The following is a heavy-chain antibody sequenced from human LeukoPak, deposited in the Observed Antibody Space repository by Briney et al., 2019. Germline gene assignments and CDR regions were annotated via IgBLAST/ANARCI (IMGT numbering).Heavy chain of an antibody. Sequence: TGGSLRLSCADSGFTFSSYWMHWVRQAPGKGLVWISRINSDGSTTNYADSVKGRFTISRDNAKNTLYLQMNSLRAGDTAMYYCARGSAVTGVHWGQGTLVTVSS. J-gene: IGHJ4*02. CDR2: INSDGSTT. CDR3: ARGSAVTGVH. CDR1: GFTFSSYW. D-gene: IGHD1-14*01. V-gene: IGHV3-74*01.